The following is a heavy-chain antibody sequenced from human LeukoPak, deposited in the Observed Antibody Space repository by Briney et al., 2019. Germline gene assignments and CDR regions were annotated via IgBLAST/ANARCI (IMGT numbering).Heavy chain of an antibody. J-gene: IGHJ4*02. CDR2: INSDGSST. CDR1: GFTFSSYW. V-gene: IGHV3-74*01. Sequence: PGGSLRLSCAASGFTFSSYWMHWVRHAPGKGLVWVSRINSDGSSTNYADSVKGRFTISRANAKNTLYLQMNSLRAEDTAVYYCARVGSFWPTLGYCSGGSCPTDYWGQGTLVTVSS. D-gene: IGHD2-15*01. CDR3: ARVGSFWPTLGYCSGGSCPTDY.